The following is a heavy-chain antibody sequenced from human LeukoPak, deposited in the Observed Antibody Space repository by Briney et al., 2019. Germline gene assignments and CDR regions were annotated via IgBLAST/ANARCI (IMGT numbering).Heavy chain of an antibody. Sequence: PGGSLRLSCATSGFTFSSYWVHWVRQAPGKGLVWVSRISSDGRSTSYADSVKGRFTISGDNAENTLYLQMNSLRAEDTAVYFCVRDYCSGGSCYESKWFDPWGQGTLVTVSS. CDR2: ISSDGRST. D-gene: IGHD2-15*01. CDR1: GFTFSSYW. V-gene: IGHV3-74*01. J-gene: IGHJ5*02. CDR3: VRDYCSGGSCYESKWFDP.